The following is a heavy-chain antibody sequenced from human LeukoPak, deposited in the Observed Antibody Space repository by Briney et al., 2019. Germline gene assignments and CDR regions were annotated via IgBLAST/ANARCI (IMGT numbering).Heavy chain of an antibody. Sequence: GGSLRLSCAASGFTLSDYYMSWIRQAPGKGLEWISYMSSSAHSIQYADSVKGRFTISRDNAKNSLYLQMNSLRAEDTAVYYCAGGGDFWSGYYSDYWGQGTLVTVSS. CDR3: AGGGDFWSGYYSDY. D-gene: IGHD3-3*01. CDR1: GFTLSDYY. CDR2: MSSSAHSI. V-gene: IGHV3-11*04. J-gene: IGHJ4*02.